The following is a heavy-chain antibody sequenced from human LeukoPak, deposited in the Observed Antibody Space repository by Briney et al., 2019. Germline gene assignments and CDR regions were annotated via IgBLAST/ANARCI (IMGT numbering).Heavy chain of an antibody. CDR2: IRSKAYGGTT. D-gene: IGHD5-12*01. Sequence: PGRSLRLSCTASGFTFGDYAMSWVRQAPGKGLEWVGFIRSKAYGGTTEYAASVKGRFTISRDDSKSIAYLQMNSLKTEDTAVYYCTREIDIVATIGYNYYYGMDVWGQGTTVTVSS. CDR1: GFTFGDYA. CDR3: TREIDIVATIGYNYYYGMDV. J-gene: IGHJ6*02. V-gene: IGHV3-49*04.